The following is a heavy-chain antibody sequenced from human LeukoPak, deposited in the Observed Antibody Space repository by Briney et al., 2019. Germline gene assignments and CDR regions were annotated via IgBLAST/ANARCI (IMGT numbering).Heavy chain of an antibody. CDR2: IIPILGIA. Sequence: SVKVSCKASGGTFSSYAISWVRQAPGQGLEWVGRIIPILGIANYAQKFQGRVTITADKSTSTAYMELSSLRSEDTAVYYCARAQGIAVAGMGYFDYWGQGTLVTVSS. J-gene: IGHJ4*02. CDR1: GGTFSSYA. V-gene: IGHV1-69*04. CDR3: ARAQGIAVAGMGYFDY. D-gene: IGHD6-19*01.